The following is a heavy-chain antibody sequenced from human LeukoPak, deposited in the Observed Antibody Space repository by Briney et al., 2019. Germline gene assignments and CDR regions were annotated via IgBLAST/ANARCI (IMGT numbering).Heavy chain of an antibody. D-gene: IGHD6-19*01. V-gene: IGHV1-2*06. CDR3: ASLSYSSGWSTPDYFDY. CDR2: INLNSGGT. J-gene: IGHJ4*02. CDR1: GYTFTGYD. Sequence: ASVKLSCTASGYTFTGYDMHWVRQAPGPGLEWMGRINLNSGGTNYAQKFQGRVTMTRDTSISTAYMELSRLRSDDTAVYYCASLSYSSGWSTPDYFDYWGQGTLVTVSS.